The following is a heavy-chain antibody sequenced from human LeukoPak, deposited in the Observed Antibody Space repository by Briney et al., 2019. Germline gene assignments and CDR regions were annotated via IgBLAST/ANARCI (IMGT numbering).Heavy chain of an antibody. D-gene: IGHD2/OR15-2a*01. Sequence: GGSLRLSCAASGFTFSSYWMSWVRQAPGKGLEWVANIKQDGSQVHYVDSVKGRFTISRDNTKNSLFLQMNSLRAEDTAVYYCARLKDDSTKFDYWGQGTLVTVSS. J-gene: IGHJ4*02. V-gene: IGHV3-7*01. CDR1: GFTFSSYW. CDR3: ARLKDDSTKFDY. CDR2: IKQDGSQV.